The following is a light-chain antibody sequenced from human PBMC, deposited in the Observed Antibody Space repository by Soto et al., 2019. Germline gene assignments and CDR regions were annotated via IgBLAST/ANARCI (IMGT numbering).Light chain of an antibody. CDR1: SSNIGAGYD. CDR2: GNI. J-gene: IGLJ2*01. V-gene: IGLV1-40*01. Sequence: QSVRTQPPSVSGAPGQRVTISCTVSSSNIGAGYDVHWYLQLPGTAPKLLIYGNINRPSGVPDRFSGSKSGTSASLAITGLQAEDEADYYCQSYDSSLSGVVFGGGTKLTVL. CDR3: QSYDSSLSGVV.